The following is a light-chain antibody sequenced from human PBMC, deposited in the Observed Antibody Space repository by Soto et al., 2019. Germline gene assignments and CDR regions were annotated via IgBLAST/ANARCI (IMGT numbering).Light chain of an antibody. CDR3: QQYNNWPRT. CDR1: QSVSSN. J-gene: IGKJ1*01. Sequence: EIVMTQSPATLSVSPGESATVSCRASQSVSSNLAWYQQKPGQPPRLLIYGASTGATGIPARFSGSGSGTEFTLTICSLQSEDFALYYCQQYNNWPRTFGQGTKVDIK. CDR2: GAS. V-gene: IGKV3-15*01.